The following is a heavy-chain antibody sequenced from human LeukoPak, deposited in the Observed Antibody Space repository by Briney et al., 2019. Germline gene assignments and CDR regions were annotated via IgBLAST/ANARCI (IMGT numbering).Heavy chain of an antibody. CDR1: GGSFSGYY. J-gene: IGHJ4*02. CDR2: INNSGST. D-gene: IGHD3-3*02. Sequence: PSETLSLTCAVYGGSFSGYYWGWVRQPPGKGLEWIEEINNSGSTNYNPSLKSRVTISVDTSKTQFSLKLSSVTAADTAVYYCARGQARDHFWSGYYGDYWGQGTLVTVSS. CDR3: ARGQARDHFWSGYYGDY. V-gene: IGHV4-34*01.